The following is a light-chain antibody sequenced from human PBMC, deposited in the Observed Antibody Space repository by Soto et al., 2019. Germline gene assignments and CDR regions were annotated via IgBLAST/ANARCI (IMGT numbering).Light chain of an antibody. J-gene: IGKJ1*01. Sequence: EIVLTQSPGTLSLSPGERATLSCRASQSVSSSYLAGYQQKPGQAPRLLIYGASSRATGIPDRFSGSGSGTDFSLTISRLEPEDFAVYYWQQYDSSPRMFGKGTKVEIK. CDR3: QQYDSSPRM. V-gene: IGKV3-20*01. CDR1: QSVSSSY. CDR2: GAS.